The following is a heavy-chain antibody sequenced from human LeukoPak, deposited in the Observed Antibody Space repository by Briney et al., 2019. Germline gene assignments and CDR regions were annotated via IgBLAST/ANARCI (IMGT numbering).Heavy chain of an antibody. CDR3: AKVASLCTSTSCVRGGFDY. CDR1: GLTFTNYA. CDR2: LSGSGGNT. J-gene: IGHJ4*02. Sequence: GGSLRLSCSASGLTFTNYAMSWVRQAPGKGLEWVSSLSGSGGNTYYADSVKGRFTISRDNSKNTLYLQMNSLRAEDTAKYYCAKVASLCTSTSCVRGGFDYWGQGTLVTVSS. D-gene: IGHD2-2*01. V-gene: IGHV3-23*01.